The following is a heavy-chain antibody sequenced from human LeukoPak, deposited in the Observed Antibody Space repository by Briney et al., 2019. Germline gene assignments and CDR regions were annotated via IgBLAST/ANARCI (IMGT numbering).Heavy chain of an antibody. CDR2: IYYSGTT. CDR1: DGSVSSDKYY. Sequence: SETLSLTCSVSDGSVSSDKYYWNWIRQPPGKGLEWIGNIYYSGTTKYNPSLKSRVTISVDTSKGQFSLKLTSGTTADTAVYYCARQDGGPGPFDVWGRGTMVTVSS. CDR3: ARQDGGPGPFDV. V-gene: IGHV4-61*01. J-gene: IGHJ3*01. D-gene: IGHD1-14*01.